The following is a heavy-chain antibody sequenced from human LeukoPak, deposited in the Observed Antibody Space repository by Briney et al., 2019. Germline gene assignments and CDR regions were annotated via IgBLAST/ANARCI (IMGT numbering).Heavy chain of an antibody. CDR2: IYYSGST. V-gene: IGHV4-59*01. Sequence: PSETLSLTCTVSGGSISGYYWSWIRQSPGKGLEWIGYIYYSGSTNYNPSLKSRVTISIDTSKNQFSLRLSSVTAADTAVYYYARDSTSSYCGGDCYAFDIWGQGTMVTVSS. D-gene: IGHD2-21*02. CDR3: ARDSTSSYCGGDCYAFDI. CDR1: GGSISGYY. J-gene: IGHJ3*02.